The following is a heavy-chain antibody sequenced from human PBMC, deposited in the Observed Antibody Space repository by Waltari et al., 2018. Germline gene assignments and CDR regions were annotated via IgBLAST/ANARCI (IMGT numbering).Heavy chain of an antibody. J-gene: IGHJ2*01. CDR1: GGSISSSSYY. CDR3: ASRAIQDIVVVVASHWYFDL. CDR2: LYYSGST. Sequence: QLQLQESGPGLVKPSETRSLTCTVSGGSISSSSYYWGWVRQPPGKGLELIGSLYYSGSTYYNPSLKSRVTISVDTSKNQFSLKLSSVTAADTAVYYCASRAIQDIVVVVASHWYFDLWGRGTLVTVSS. D-gene: IGHD2-15*01. V-gene: IGHV4-39*07.